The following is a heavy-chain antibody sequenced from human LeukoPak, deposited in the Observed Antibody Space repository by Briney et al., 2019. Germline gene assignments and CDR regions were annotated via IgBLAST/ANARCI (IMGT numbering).Heavy chain of an antibody. D-gene: IGHD3-22*01. CDR1: GGSIGSYY. CDR2: IYYSGST. J-gene: IGHJ3*02. Sequence: SETLSLTCTVSGGSIGSYYWSWIRQPPGKGLEWIGYIYYSGSTNYNPSLKSRVTISVDTSKNQFSLKLSSVTAADTAVYYCARVYYYDSSGYAFDIWGQGTMVTVSS. CDR3: ARVYYYDSSGYAFDI. V-gene: IGHV4-59*01.